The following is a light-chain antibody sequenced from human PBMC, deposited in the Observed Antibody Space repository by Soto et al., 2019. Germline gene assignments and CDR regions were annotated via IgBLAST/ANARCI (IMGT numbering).Light chain of an antibody. J-gene: IGLJ2*01. CDR3: QSYDRSLSGVV. V-gene: IGLV1-40*01. CDR2: GNN. Sequence: QSVLTQPPSVSGAPGQRVTISCTGSSSNIGAGYDVHWYQQVPGTAPKLLIYGNNHRPSGVPDRFSGSKSGTSASLAITGLQAEDEADYYCQSYDRSLSGVVFGGGTKLTVL. CDR1: SSNIGAGYD.